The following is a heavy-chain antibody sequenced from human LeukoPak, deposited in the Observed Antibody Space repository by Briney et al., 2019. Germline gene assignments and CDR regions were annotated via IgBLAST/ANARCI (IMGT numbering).Heavy chain of an antibody. CDR3: ARENSSGWYPYNWFDP. CDR2: IYHSGST. J-gene: IGHJ5*02. V-gene: IGHV4-30-2*01. Sequence: SQTLSLTCAVSGGSISSGGYSWSWIRQPPGKGLEWIGYIYHSGSTYYNPSLKSRVTISVDRSKNQFSLKLSSVTAADTAVYYCARENSSGWYPYNWFDPWGQGTLVTVSS. CDR1: GGSISSGGYS. D-gene: IGHD6-19*01.